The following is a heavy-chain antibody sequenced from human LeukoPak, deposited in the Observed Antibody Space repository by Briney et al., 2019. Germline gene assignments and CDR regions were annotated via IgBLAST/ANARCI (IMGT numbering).Heavy chain of an antibody. V-gene: IGHV3-7*01. CDR3: ARDLPTGSDYFDY. CDR2: IKQDGSEK. D-gene: IGHD6-6*01. CDR1: RFTFRSYA. J-gene: IGHJ4*02. Sequence: GGSLRLSCAASRFTFRSYAMSWVRQAPGKGLEWVANIKQDGSEKYYVDSVKGRFTISRDNAKNSLYLQMSSLRADDTAVYYCARDLPTGSDYFDYWGQGTLVTVSS.